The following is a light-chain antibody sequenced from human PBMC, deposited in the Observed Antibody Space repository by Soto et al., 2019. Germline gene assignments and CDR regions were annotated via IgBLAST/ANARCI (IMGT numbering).Light chain of an antibody. CDR2: DAS. J-gene: IGKJ2*03. CDR1: ESVNNF. CDR3: QHRSNWAHG. V-gene: IGKV3-11*01. Sequence: EIVLTQSPATLSLSPGERATISCRASESVNNFLAWYQQKPGQAPRLLIYDASNMATGVPARFSGNGSGTDFTLTISTLEPEDFAIYYCQHRSNWAHGFGQGTKLEI.